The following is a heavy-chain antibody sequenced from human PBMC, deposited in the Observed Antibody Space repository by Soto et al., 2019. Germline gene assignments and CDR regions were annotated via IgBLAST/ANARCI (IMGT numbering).Heavy chain of an antibody. CDR3: AKGGAQLLHYNWFDP. V-gene: IGHV3-23*01. Sequence: EVQLLESGGGLVQPGGSLRLSCAASGFTFSSCAMSWVRQAPEKGLEWVSTISGSGGATYYADSVKGRFTISRDNSKNTLYLQMTSLRAEDTAVYYCAKGGAQLLHYNWFDPWGQGTLVTVSS. D-gene: IGHD2-2*01. CDR2: ISGSGGAT. CDR1: GFTFSSCA. J-gene: IGHJ5*02.